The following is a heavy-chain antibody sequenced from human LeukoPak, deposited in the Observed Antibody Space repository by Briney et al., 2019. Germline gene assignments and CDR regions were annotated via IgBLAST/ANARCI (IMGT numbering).Heavy chain of an antibody. CDR1: GFTFSSYS. Sequence: GGSLRLSCAASGFTFSSYSMNWVRQAPGKGLGWVSSISSSTSYIYYADSVKGRFTISRDNAKNSLYLQMNSLRAEDTAVYYCASVPSDYWGQGTLVTVSS. CDR2: ISSSTSYI. J-gene: IGHJ4*02. CDR3: ASVPSDY. V-gene: IGHV3-21*01.